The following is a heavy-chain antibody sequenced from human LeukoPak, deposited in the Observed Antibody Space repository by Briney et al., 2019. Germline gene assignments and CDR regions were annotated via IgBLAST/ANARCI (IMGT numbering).Heavy chain of an antibody. Sequence: ASVKVSCKASGGTFSSYAISWVRQAPGHGLEWMGGIIPIFGTANYAQKFQGRVTITTDESTSTAYMELSSLRSEDTAVYYCARAGLEMATITSFDYWGQGTLVTVSS. V-gene: IGHV1-69*05. CDR3: ARAGLEMATITSFDY. J-gene: IGHJ4*02. D-gene: IGHD5-24*01. CDR1: GGTFSSYA. CDR2: IIPIFGTA.